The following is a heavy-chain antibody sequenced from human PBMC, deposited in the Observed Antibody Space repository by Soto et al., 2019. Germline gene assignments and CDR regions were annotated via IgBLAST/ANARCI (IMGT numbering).Heavy chain of an antibody. J-gene: IGHJ4*02. CDR3: ARDLGGWPDY. Sequence: QVQLVQSGAEVKKPGASVKVSCKASGYTFTSYAIHWVRQAPGQRLEWMGWINAGNGNTKYSQKFQDRVTITRDTSASTASIELTSLSSEDTAVYYCARDLGGWPDYWGQGTLVTVSS. CDR2: INAGNGNT. D-gene: IGHD6-19*01. V-gene: IGHV1-3*01. CDR1: GYTFTSYA.